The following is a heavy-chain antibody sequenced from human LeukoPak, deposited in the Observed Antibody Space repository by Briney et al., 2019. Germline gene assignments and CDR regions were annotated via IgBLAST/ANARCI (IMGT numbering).Heavy chain of an antibody. D-gene: IGHD7-27*01. CDR3: AAGRIMITGDGAVDY. J-gene: IGHJ4*02. CDR1: GGSFSGYY. V-gene: IGHV4-34*01. Sequence: SETLSLTCAVYGGSFSGYYWSWIRQPPVKGLEWIGEINHSGRTNYNPSLKSRVTISVDTSKNQFSLKLSSVTAADTAVYYCAAGRIMITGDGAVDYWGQGTLVTVSS. CDR2: INHSGRT.